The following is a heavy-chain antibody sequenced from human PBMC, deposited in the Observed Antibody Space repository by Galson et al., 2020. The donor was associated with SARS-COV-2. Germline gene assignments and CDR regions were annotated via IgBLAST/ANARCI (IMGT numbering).Heavy chain of an antibody. J-gene: IGHJ6*03. CDR2: INVDGST. CDR3: ASGHRGVVPSPVLGLGPCYSSYFMDV. D-gene: IGHD3-10*01. Sequence: ETRYLTCAAYGEAFSGYSWTWIRQPPGKGLEWIGVINVDGSTSYSPPRERRATIAVDNAKNQFSLNLRSRTAADTAVYYCASGHRGVVPSPVLGLGPCYSSYFMDVWCKGTAVTVSS. CDR1: GEAFSGYS. V-gene: IGHV4-34*01.